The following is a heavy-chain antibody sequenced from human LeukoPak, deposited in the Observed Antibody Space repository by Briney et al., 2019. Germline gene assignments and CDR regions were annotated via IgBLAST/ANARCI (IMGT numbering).Heavy chain of an antibody. V-gene: IGHV3-23*01. D-gene: IGHD2-2*01. J-gene: IGHJ4*02. CDR2: ISGGGGST. Sequence: PGVALRLSCAASGFTFSSYAMSWVRQAPGKGLEWVSAISGGGGSTYYADSVKGRFTISRDNSKNTLYVQMKSLRVEDTAVYYCAKGGCSSTNCYDLDYWGQGTLVTVS. CDR1: GFTFSSYA. CDR3: AKGGCSSTNCYDLDY.